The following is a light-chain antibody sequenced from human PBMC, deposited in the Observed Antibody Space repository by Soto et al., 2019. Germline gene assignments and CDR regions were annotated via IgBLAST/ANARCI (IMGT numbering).Light chain of an antibody. Sequence: EIVLTQSPGTLSLYPGERATLSCRASQSVSSSYLAWYQQKPGQAPRLLIYGASSRATGIPDRFSGSGSGTDFPLTISRLGPEDFAVYYCQQYGSSPLYTFGQGTKLEI. CDR1: QSVSSSY. CDR3: QQYGSSPLYT. V-gene: IGKV3-20*01. CDR2: GAS. J-gene: IGKJ2*01.